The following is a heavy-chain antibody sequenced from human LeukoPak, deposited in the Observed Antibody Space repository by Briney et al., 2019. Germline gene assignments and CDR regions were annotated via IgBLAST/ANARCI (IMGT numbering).Heavy chain of an antibody. CDR3: AREGSSGYYYFDY. D-gene: IGHD3-22*01. Sequence: ASVNVSCKASGYTFTSYYMHWVRQAPGQGLAWVGIITPSCGSTNYAQKFQGRVTMTRDTSTSTVYVELSSLRSEHTAVYYCAREGSSGYYYFDYWGQGTLVTVSS. J-gene: IGHJ4*02. CDR2: ITPSCGST. V-gene: IGHV1-46*01. CDR1: GYTFTSYY.